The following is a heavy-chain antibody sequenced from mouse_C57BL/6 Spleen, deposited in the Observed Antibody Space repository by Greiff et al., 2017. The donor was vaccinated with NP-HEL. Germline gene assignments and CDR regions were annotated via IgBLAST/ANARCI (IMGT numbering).Heavy chain of an antibody. CDR2: VYPYNGGT. D-gene: IGHD2-2*01. CDR1: GFTFTDYY. V-gene: IGHV1-36*01. Sequence: VQLQQSGPVLVKPGPSVKISCKASGFTFTDYYMHWVKQSHGKSLEWIGHVYPYNGGTSYNQKFKGKATLTVDKSSSTASMALNSLTSDDSAVYYCSRRKVYGYDGYFDYWGQGTTLTVSS. CDR3: SRRKVYGYDGYFDY. J-gene: IGHJ2*01.